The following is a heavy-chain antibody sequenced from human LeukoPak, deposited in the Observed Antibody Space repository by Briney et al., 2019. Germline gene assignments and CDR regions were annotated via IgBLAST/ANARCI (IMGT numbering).Heavy chain of an antibody. CDR2: IYISGST. Sequence: SETLSLTCTVSGGSFSSGLYYWTWIRQPAGKGLEWIGRIYISGSTNYNPSLKSRVTISRDTSKNEFSLKLSSVTAADTAVYYCARGGLDSSRGLDYYYYYYMDVWGKGTTVTISS. D-gene: IGHD6-13*01. CDR3: ARGGLDSSRGLDYYYYYYMDV. J-gene: IGHJ6*03. CDR1: GGSFSSGLYY. V-gene: IGHV4-61*02.